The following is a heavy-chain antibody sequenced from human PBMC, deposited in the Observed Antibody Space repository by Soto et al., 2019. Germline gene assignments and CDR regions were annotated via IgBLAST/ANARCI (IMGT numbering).Heavy chain of an antibody. CDR2: ISYDGSNK. J-gene: IGHJ4*02. CDR1: GFTFSSYA. CDR3: ARDQGYYDSSGYPLGY. V-gene: IGHV3-30-3*01. Sequence: QVQLVESGGGVVQPGRSLRLSCAASGFTFSSYAMHWVRQAPGKGLEGVAVISYDGSNKYYADSVKGRFTISRDNSKNTLYLQMNSLRAEDTAVYYCARDQGYYDSSGYPLGYWGQGTLVTVSS. D-gene: IGHD3-22*01.